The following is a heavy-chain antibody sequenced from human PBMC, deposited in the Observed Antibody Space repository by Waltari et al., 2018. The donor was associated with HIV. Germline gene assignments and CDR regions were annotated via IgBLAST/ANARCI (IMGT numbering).Heavy chain of an antibody. CDR3: VREVVVAATWWFDP. CDR2: ISGDGNST. V-gene: IGHV3-74*01. D-gene: IGHD2-15*01. Sequence: EVQLVESGGGLVQPGGSLRLSCAASGFTFRNYWLHWVRQATGKGLVWVSRISGDGNSTTYADSVKGRFTISRDNPKNTLYLQMNSLRVEDTAVYYCVREVVVAATWWFDPWGQGTLVTVSS. CDR1: GFTFRNYW. J-gene: IGHJ5*02.